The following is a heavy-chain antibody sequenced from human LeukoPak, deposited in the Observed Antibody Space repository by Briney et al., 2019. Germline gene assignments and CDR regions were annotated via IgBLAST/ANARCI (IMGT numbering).Heavy chain of an antibody. CDR1: GGSFSGYY. CDR2: INHSGST. CDR3: AGEEWLVRGGDY. J-gene: IGHJ4*02. V-gene: IGHV4-34*01. D-gene: IGHD6-19*01. Sequence: SETLSPTCAVYGGSFSGYYWSWIRQPPGKGLEWIGEINHSGSTNYNPSLKSRVTISVDTSKNQFSLKLSSVTAADTAVYYCAGEEWLVRGGDYWGQGTLVTVSS.